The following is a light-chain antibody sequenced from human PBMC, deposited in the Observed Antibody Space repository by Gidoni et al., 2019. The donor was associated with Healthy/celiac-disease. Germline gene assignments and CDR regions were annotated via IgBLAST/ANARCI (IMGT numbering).Light chain of an antibody. CDR3: QQYGSSPPT. Sequence: EIVLTQSPGTLSLSPGERATLSCRASQSVSSSYFIFPPSDAQKPGQAPRLLIYGASSRATGIPDRFSGSGSGTDFTLTISRLEPEDFAVYYCQQYGSSPPTFGQGTKVEIK. J-gene: IGKJ1*01. CDR1: QSVSSSY. CDR2: GAS. V-gene: IGKV3-20*01.